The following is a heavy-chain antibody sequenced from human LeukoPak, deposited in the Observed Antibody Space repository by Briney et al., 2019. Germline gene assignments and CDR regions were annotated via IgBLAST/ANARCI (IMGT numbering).Heavy chain of an antibody. D-gene: IGHD1/OR15-1a*01. Sequence: PSETLSLXCAVSGYSISSGYYWGWIRQPPGKGLEWIGSIYHSGSTYYNPSLKSRVTISADTSKNQFSLELTSVTAADTAVYYCTRRANSYTFDYWGQGTLVTVSS. J-gene: IGHJ4*02. V-gene: IGHV4-38-2*01. CDR3: TRRANSYTFDY. CDR2: IYHSGST. CDR1: GYSISSGYY.